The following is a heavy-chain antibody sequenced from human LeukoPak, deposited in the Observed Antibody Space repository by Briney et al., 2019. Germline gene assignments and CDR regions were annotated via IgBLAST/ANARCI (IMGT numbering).Heavy chain of an antibody. Sequence: ETLSLTCTVSGGSISSYYWSWIRQPPGKGLEWVSGISGSGGSTYYADSVKGRFTISRDNSKNTLYLQMNSLRAEDTAVYYCAKGEYSYGYAPSDYWGQGTQVTVSS. CDR3: AKGEYSYGYAPSDY. V-gene: IGHV3-23*01. CDR2: ISGSGGST. D-gene: IGHD5-18*01. CDR1: GGSISSYY. J-gene: IGHJ4*02.